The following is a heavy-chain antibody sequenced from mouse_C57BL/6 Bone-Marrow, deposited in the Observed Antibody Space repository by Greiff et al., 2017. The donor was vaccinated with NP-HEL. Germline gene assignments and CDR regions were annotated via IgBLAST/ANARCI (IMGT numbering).Heavy chain of an antibody. J-gene: IGHJ4*01. CDR1: GYAFSSSW. V-gene: IGHV1-82*01. CDR3: ARRATVDAMDY. Sequence: QVQLQQSGPELVKPGASVKISCKASGYAFSSSWMNWVKQRPGKGLEWIGRIYPGDGDTNYNGKFKGQATLTADKSSSTAYMQLSSLTSEDSAVYFCARRATVDAMDYWGQGTSVTISS. D-gene: IGHD1-1*01. CDR2: IYPGDGDT.